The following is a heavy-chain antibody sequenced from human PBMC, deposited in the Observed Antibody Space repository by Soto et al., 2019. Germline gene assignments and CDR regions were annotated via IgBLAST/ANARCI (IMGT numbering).Heavy chain of an antibody. CDR2: INPRGGST. CDR1: GYACASYY. Sequence: ASVKVSCKASGYACASYYIHWVRQAPGQGLECMGIINPRGGSTIYAQKFQGRVTMTRDTSTSTVYMELSSLRSEDTAVYYCARGAEKYGGNGDYYYGMDVWGQGTTVTVSS. CDR3: ARGAEKYGGNGDYYYGMDV. V-gene: IGHV1-46*01. D-gene: IGHD2-15*01. J-gene: IGHJ6*02.